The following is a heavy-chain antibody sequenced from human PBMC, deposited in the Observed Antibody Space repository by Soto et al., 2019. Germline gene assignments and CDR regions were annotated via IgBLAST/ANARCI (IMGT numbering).Heavy chain of an antibody. V-gene: IGHV5-51*01. D-gene: IGHD2-15*01. CDR1: GYSFTSYW. CDR3: ARQMGGYCSGGSCFGLFYYYYGMDV. CDR2: IYPGDSDT. J-gene: IGHJ6*02. Sequence: PRGSLKISRKGSGYSFTSYWIGWVRQMPGKGLEWVGIIYPGDSDTRYSPSFQGQVTISADKSISTAYLQWSSLKASDTAMYYCARQMGGYCSGGSCFGLFYYYYGMDVWGQGTTVTVSS.